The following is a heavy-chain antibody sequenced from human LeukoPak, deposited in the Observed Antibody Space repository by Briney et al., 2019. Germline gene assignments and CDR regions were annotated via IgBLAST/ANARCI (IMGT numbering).Heavy chain of an antibody. V-gene: IGHV4-4*09. D-gene: IGHD2-15*01. Sequence: SETLSLTCTVSGGSISSYYWSWIRQPPGKGLEWIGYIYTSGSTNYNPSLKSRVTISVDTSKNQFSLKLSSVTAADTAVYYCARKVARYCSGGSCPWFDPWGQGTLVTVPS. CDR3: ARKVARYCSGGSCPWFDP. J-gene: IGHJ5*02. CDR1: GGSISSYY. CDR2: IYTSGST.